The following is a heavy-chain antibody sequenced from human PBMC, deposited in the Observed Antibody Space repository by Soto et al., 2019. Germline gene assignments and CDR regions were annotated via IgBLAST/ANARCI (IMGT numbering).Heavy chain of an antibody. CDR1: GFTFSSYA. J-gene: IGHJ4*02. V-gene: IGHV3-30-3*01. Sequence: QVQLVESGGGVVQPGRSLRLSCAASGFTFSSYAMHWVRQAPGKGLEWVAVISYDGSNKYYADSVKGRFTISRDNSKNTLYLQMNSLRAEDTAVYYCARGDYFDYCGQGTLVTVSS. CDR3: ARGDYFDY. CDR2: ISYDGSNK.